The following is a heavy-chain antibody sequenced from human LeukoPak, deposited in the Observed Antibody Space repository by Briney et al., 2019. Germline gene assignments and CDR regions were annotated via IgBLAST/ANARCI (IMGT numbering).Heavy chain of an antibody. CDR2: IYPGDSDT. J-gene: IGHJ4*02. CDR1: GYSFTSYW. D-gene: IGHD5-18*01. Sequence: GESLKISCKGSGYSFTSYWIGWVRQMPGKGLEWMGSIYPGDSDTRYSPSFQGQVTISADKSISNAYLQWSSLKASDTAMYYCARRGYSYGYSSWSFDYWGQGTLVTVSS. CDR3: ARRGYSYGYSSWSFDY. V-gene: IGHV5-51*01.